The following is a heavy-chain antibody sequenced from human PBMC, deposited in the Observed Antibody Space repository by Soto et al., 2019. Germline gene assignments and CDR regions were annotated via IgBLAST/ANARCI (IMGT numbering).Heavy chain of an antibody. CDR2: ILSDYNT. J-gene: IGHJ4*02. D-gene: IGHD6-19*01. CDR3: ARRTSGYFGY. V-gene: IGHV3-23*03. CDR1: GFTFSDYT. Sequence: EVQLLQSGGGLVQPGGSLTLSCAASGFTFSDYTMTWVRQAPGKVLECVSVILSDYNTYYADSVRGRFTISRDNSKNTLSLEMNSLRAEDTAVYFCARRTSGYFGYCSQGALVTVSS.